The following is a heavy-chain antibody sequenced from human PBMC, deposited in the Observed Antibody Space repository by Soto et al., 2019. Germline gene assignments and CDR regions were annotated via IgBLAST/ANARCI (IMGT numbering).Heavy chain of an antibody. CDR1: GFTFSSYS. J-gene: IGHJ6*02. CDR3: AIRWSSPYYYGMDV. V-gene: IGHV3-21*01. Sequence: GGSLRLSCAASGFTFSSYSRNWVRQAPGKGLEWVSSISSSSSYIYYADSVKGRFTISRDNAKNSLYLQMNSLRAEDTAVYYCAIRWSSPYYYGMDVWGQGTTVTVSS. CDR2: ISSSSSYI. D-gene: IGHD2-15*01.